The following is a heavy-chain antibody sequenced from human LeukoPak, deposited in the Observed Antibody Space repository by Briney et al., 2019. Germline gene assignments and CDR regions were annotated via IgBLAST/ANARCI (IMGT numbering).Heavy chain of an antibody. CDR1: GGTFSSYA. J-gene: IGHJ6*02. D-gene: IGHD2-21*02. V-gene: IGHV1-69*13. CDR3: ARGAIVVVTARGYGMDV. CDR2: IIPIFGTA. Sequence: ASVKVSCKASGGTFSSYAMSWVRQAPGQGLEWMGGIIPIFGTANYAQKFQGRVTITADESTSTAYMELSSLRSEDTAVYYCARGAIVVVTARGYGMDVWGQGTTVTVSS.